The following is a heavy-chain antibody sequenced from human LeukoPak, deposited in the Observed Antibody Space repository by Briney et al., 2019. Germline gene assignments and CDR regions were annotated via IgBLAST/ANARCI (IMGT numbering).Heavy chain of an antibody. CDR3: ARDTAVAGTNWFDP. CDR1: GYTFTSYG. J-gene: IGHJ5*02. D-gene: IGHD6-19*01. V-gene: IGHV1-18*04. CDR2: ISAYNGNT. Sequence: ASVKVSCKASGYTFTSYGISWVRQAPGQGLEWMGWISAYNGNTNYAQKLQGRVTMTTDTSTSTAYMELRSLRSDDTAVCYCARDTAVAGTNWFDPWGQGTLVTVSS.